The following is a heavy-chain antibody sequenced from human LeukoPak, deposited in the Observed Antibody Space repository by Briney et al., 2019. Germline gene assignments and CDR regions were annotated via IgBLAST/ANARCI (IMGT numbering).Heavy chain of an antibody. Sequence: SETLSLTCAVSGGSISSGGYSWSWIRQPPGKGLEWIGYIYHSGSTYYNPSLKSRVTISVDRSKNQFSLKLSSVTAADTAVYYCAREPRGGGAAGPFDYWGQGTLVTVSS. D-gene: IGHD6-13*01. CDR2: IYHSGST. CDR1: GGSISSGGYS. CDR3: AREPRGGGAAGPFDY. J-gene: IGHJ4*02. V-gene: IGHV4-30-2*01.